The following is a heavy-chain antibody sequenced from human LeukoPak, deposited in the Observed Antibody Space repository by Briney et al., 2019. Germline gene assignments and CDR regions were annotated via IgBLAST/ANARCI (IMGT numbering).Heavy chain of an antibody. V-gene: IGHV1-69*01. CDR3: ARGGIAASFNYFDY. J-gene: IGHJ4*02. CDR1: GGTFSSYA. Sequence: GSSVKVSCKASGGTFSSYAISWVRQAPGQGLEWMGGIIPIFGTANYAQKFQGRVTITADESTSTAYMEASSLRSEDTALFYCARGGIAASFNYFDYWGQGTLVTVSS. CDR2: IIPIFGTA. D-gene: IGHD6-13*01.